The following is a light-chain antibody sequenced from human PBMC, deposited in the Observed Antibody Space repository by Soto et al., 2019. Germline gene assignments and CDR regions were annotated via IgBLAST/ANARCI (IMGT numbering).Light chain of an antibody. CDR1: NVGSES. Sequence: SYEPTQPPSVSVAPGKTATITCGGHNVGSESVHWYQQRPGQAPVLVIYSDGDRPSAIPERFSGSKSGNTATLTIGRVEAGDEADYYCQVWDSSSDHVIFGGGTKLTVL. J-gene: IGLJ2*01. CDR3: QVWDSSSDHVI. CDR2: SDG. V-gene: IGLV3-21*04.